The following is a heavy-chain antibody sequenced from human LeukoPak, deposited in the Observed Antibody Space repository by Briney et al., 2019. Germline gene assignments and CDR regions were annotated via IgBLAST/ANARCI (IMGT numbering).Heavy chain of an antibody. CDR2: ISKSGDHT. Sequence: GGSLRLSCAVSGLTLNNYAMSWVRQAPGKGLEWVSAISKSGDHTYYAASAKGRFTIYRDNSKNTQYLQMNSLRAEDTAVYYCATSWGPDTSAFRWGRGGMDVWGQGTTVIVS. V-gene: IGHV3-23*01. D-gene: IGHD3-16*01. CDR3: ATSWGPDTSAFRWGRGGMDV. CDR1: GLTLNNYA. J-gene: IGHJ6*02.